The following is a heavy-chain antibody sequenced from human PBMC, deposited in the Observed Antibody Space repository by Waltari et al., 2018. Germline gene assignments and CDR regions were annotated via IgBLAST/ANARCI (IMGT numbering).Heavy chain of an antibody. CDR2: IIPIFGTA. D-gene: IGHD1-26*01. CDR1: GGTFSSYA. Sequence: QVQLVQSGAEVKKSGSSVKVSCKASGGTFSSYAISWVRQATGQGLEWMGGIIPIFGTANYAQKFQGRVTITADESTSTAYMELSSLRSEDTAVYYCAREGVGATTDAFDIWGQGTMVTVSS. V-gene: IGHV1-69*01. J-gene: IGHJ3*02. CDR3: AREGVGATTDAFDI.